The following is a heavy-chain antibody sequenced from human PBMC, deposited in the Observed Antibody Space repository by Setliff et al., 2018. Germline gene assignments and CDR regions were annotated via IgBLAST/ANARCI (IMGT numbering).Heavy chain of an antibody. Sequence: ASVKVSCKASAYTFTSYAMNWVRQAPGQGLEWMGWINTNTGNPTYAQGFTGRFVFSLDTSVSTAYLQISSLKAEDTAVYYCASTRPHFGVVIRSPPDYWGQGTLVTVSS. CDR1: AYTFTSYA. CDR2: INTNTGNP. J-gene: IGHJ4*02. V-gene: IGHV7-4-1*02. CDR3: ASTRPHFGVVIRSPPDY. D-gene: IGHD3-3*01.